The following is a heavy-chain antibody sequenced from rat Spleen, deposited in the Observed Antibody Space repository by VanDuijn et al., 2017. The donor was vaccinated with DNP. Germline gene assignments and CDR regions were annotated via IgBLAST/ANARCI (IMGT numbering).Heavy chain of an antibody. CDR3: ASLLGGLDY. Sequence: EVQLVESGGGLVQPGRSLKLSCAASGFTFSDYNMAWVRQAPKKGLEWVATILYDGSNTYSGDSVKGRFTISRDNAKSTLYLQMDSLRSEDTATYYCASLLGGLDYWGQGVMVTVSS. V-gene: IGHV5-7*01. CDR1: GFTFSDYN. D-gene: IGHD5-1*01. J-gene: IGHJ2*01. CDR2: ILYDGSNT.